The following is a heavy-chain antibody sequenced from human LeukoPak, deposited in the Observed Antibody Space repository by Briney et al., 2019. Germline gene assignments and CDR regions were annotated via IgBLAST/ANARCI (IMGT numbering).Heavy chain of an antibody. D-gene: IGHD3-10*01. Sequence: SETLSLTCTVSGYSISSGYYWGWIRQPPGKGLEWIGSIYHSGSTNYNPSLKSRVTISVDTSKNQFSLKLSSVTAADTAVYYCARVAYGSGSPFDYWGQGTLVTVSS. CDR2: IYHSGST. V-gene: IGHV4-38-2*02. J-gene: IGHJ4*02. CDR1: GYSISSGYY. CDR3: ARVAYGSGSPFDY.